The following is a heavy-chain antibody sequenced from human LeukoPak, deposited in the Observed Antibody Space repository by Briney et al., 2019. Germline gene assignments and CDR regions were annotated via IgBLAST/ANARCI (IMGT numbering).Heavy chain of an antibody. J-gene: IGHJ6*02. CDR2: INAGNGNT. D-gene: IGHD6-19*01. CDR3: ARGLSSGWYPYYYYGMDV. V-gene: IGHV1-3*01. CDR1: GYTFTSYA. Sequence: ASVRVSCKASGYTFTSYAMHWVRQAPGQGLEWMGWINAGNGNTKYSQKFQGRVTITRDTSASTAYMELSSLRSEDTAVYYCARGLSSGWYPYYYYGMDVWGQGTTVTVSS.